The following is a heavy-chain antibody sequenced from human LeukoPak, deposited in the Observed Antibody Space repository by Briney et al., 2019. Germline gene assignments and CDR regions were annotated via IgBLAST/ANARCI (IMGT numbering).Heavy chain of an antibody. V-gene: IGHV3-53*01. D-gene: IGHD2-2*01. CDR2: IYSGGST. CDR3: AKDRSCTGSSCNVGS. CDR1: GFTVSSNY. J-gene: IGHJ3*01. Sequence: GGSLRLSCAASGFTVSSNYMSWVRQAPGKGLQWVSVIYSGGSTYYADSVKGRFTISRDNSKNTLFLQMNSLRAEDTAVYYCAKDRSCTGSSCNVGSWGQGTMVTVSS.